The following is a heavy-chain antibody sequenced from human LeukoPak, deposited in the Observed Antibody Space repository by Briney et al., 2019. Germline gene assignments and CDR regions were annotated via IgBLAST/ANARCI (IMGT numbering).Heavy chain of an antibody. D-gene: IGHD5-24*01. Sequence: SVKVSCTASGGTFSSYAISWVRQAPGQGLEWMGGIIPIFGTANYAQKFQGRVTITADESTSTAYMELSSLRSEDTAVYYSARDSGMATINYFQHWGQGTLVTVSS. CDR3: ARDSGMATINYFQH. J-gene: IGHJ1*01. CDR1: GGTFSSYA. V-gene: IGHV1-69*13. CDR2: IIPIFGTA.